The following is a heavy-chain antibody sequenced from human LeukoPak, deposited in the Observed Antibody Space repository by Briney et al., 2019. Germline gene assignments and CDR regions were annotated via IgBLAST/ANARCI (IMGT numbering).Heavy chain of an antibody. CDR1: GGSISSYY. D-gene: IGHD1-26*01. CDR2: IYYCGST. Sequence: SETLSLTCTVSGGSISSYYWSWIRQPPGKGLEWIGYIYYCGSTNYNPSLKSRVTISVDTSKNQFSLKLSSVTAADTAVYYCARESPRYSGSYVDYWGQGTLVTVSS. CDR3: ARESPRYSGSYVDY. V-gene: IGHV4-59*01. J-gene: IGHJ4*02.